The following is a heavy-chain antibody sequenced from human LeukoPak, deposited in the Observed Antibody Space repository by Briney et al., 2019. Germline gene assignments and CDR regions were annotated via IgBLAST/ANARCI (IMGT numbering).Heavy chain of an antibody. D-gene: IGHD3-22*01. V-gene: IGHV3-23*01. CDR2: ISGSGGST. Sequence: GGSLRLSCAASGFTFSSYAMSWVRQAPGKGLEWVSAISGSGGSTYYADSVKGRFTISRDNSKNTLYLQMNSLRAEDTAVYYCAKVRTSRDYYDSSGYYFYFDYWGQGTLVTVSS. CDR1: GFTFSSYA. J-gene: IGHJ4*02. CDR3: AKVRTSRDYYDSSGYYFYFDY.